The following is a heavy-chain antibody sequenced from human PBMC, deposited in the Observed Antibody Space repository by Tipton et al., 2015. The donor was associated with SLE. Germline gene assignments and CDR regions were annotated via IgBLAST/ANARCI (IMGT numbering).Heavy chain of an antibody. J-gene: IGHJ1*01. CDR1: GYTFTSYY. CDR3: ARDLRPVVPFQH. Sequence: QSGAEVKKPGASVKVSCKASGYTFTSYYMHWVRQAPGQGLEWMGIINPSGGSTSYAQMFQGRVTMTRDTSTSTVYMELSSLRSEDTAVYYCARDLRPVVPFQHWGQGTLVTVSS. D-gene: IGHD2-2*01. V-gene: IGHV1-46*01. CDR2: INPSGGST.